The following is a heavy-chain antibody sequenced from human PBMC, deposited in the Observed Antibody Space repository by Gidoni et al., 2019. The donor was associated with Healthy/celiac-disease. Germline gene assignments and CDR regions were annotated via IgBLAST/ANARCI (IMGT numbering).Heavy chain of an antibody. D-gene: IGHD6-13*01. V-gene: IGHV3-33*01. J-gene: IGHJ4*02. Sequence: QVQLVESGGGVVQPGRSLRLSCAASGFTFSGYGMHWVRQAPGKGLEWVAVIWYDGSNKYYADSVKGRFTISRDNSKNTLYLQMNSLRAEDTAVYYCARGGYSSSWFDYWGQGTLVTVSS. CDR3: ARGGYSSSWFDY. CDR2: IWYDGSNK. CDR1: GFTFSGYG.